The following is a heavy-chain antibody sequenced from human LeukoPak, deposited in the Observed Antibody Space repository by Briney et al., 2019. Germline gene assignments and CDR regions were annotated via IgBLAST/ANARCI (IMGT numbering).Heavy chain of an antibody. J-gene: IGHJ4*02. CDR2: IITIFGTA. CDR3: ARDSLPNGPGGDY. V-gene: IGHV1-69*05. CDR1: GYTFTSYG. Sequence: GASVKVSCKASGYTFTSYGISWVRQAPGQGLEWMGGIITIFGTANYAQKFQGRVTITTDESTSTAYMELSSLRSEDTAVYYCARDSLPNGPGGDYWGQGTLVTVSS. D-gene: IGHD1-14*01.